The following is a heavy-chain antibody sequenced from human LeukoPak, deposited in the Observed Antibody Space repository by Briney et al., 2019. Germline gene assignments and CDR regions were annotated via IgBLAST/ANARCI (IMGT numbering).Heavy chain of an antibody. J-gene: IGHJ5*02. V-gene: IGHV1-2*02. CDR2: INPNSGGT. D-gene: IGHD5-18*01. Sequence: ASVKVSCKASGYTFTGYYMHWVRQAPGQGLEWMGWINPNSGGTNYAQKFQGRVTMTRGTSISTAYMELSRLRSDDTAVYYCARIRGYSYGDNWFDPWGQGTLVTVSS. CDR1: GYTFTGYY. CDR3: ARIRGYSYGDNWFDP.